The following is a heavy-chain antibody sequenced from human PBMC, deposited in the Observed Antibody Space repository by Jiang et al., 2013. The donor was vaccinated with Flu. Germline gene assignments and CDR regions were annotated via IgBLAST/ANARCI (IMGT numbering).Heavy chain of an antibody. CDR1: GASMSSDSFY. J-gene: IGHJ4*02. Sequence: GPGLVKPSQTLSLTCTVSGASMSSDSFYWNWIRQQPGRGLEWIGYIHYSGGTYYSPSLESRVSMSVDRSKNQFSLHLSTVTAADTAIYYCARDGDVGYFFQFWGQGTLVTVSS. D-gene: IGHD2/OR15-2a*01. CDR3: ARDGDVGYFFQF. CDR2: IHYSGGT. V-gene: IGHV4-31*02.